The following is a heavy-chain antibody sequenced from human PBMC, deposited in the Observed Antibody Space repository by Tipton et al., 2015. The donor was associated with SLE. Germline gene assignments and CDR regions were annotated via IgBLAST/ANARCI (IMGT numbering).Heavy chain of an antibody. D-gene: IGHD1-26*01. CDR1: GSSFDDYA. V-gene: IGHV3-9*01. Sequence: RSLRLSCGASGSSFDDYAMHWVRQAPGKGLEWVARISWNSDNIDYADSVKGRFTISRDNAKNSLYLQLSSLRAEDTALYYCAKDSWGLGDDALDMWGQGTMVTVSS. CDR2: ISWNSDNI. CDR3: AKDSWGLGDDALDM. J-gene: IGHJ3*02.